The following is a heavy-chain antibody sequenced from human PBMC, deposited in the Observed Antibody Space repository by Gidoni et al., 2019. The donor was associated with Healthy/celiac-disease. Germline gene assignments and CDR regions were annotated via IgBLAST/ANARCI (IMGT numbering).Heavy chain of an antibody. V-gene: IGHV5-51*01. CDR2: IYPGDSDT. CDR1: GYGFPIYW. Sequence: EVQLVQSGAEVKKPGESLKISCQGSGYGFPIYWIGWVGQMPGKGLEWMGIIYPGDSDTRYSPSFQGQVTISADKSISTAYLQWSSLKASDTAMYYCARHDDCTNGVCMPGVYYYGMDVWGQGTTVTVSS. D-gene: IGHD2-8*01. J-gene: IGHJ6*02. CDR3: ARHDDCTNGVCMPGVYYYGMDV.